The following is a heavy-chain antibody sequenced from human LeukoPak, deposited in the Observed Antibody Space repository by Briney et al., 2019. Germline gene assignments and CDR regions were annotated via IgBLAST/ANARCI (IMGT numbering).Heavy chain of an antibody. CDR3: ARVEGTHIAAADNRFDP. CDR1: GYTFTGYY. D-gene: IGHD6-13*01. Sequence: GASVKVSCKASGYTFTGYYMHWVRQAPGQGLEWMGWINPNSGGTNYAQKFQGRVTMTRDTSISTAYMELSRLRSDDTAVYYCARVEGTHIAAADNRFDPWGQGTLVTVSS. CDR2: INPNSGGT. J-gene: IGHJ5*02. V-gene: IGHV1-2*02.